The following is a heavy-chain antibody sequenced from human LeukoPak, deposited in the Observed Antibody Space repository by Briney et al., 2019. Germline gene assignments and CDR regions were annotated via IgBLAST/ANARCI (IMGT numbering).Heavy chain of an antibody. CDR1: GYSISSGYY. V-gene: IGHV4-38-2*02. J-gene: IGHJ3*02. Sequence: PSETLSLTCTVSGYSISSGYYWGWIRQPPGKGLEWIGNIYHSGSTYSNPSLKSRVIISVDTSKNQFSLKLSSVTAADTSVYWCARGAFGVLLSAFDIWGQGTMVTVSS. D-gene: IGHD3-3*01. CDR2: IYHSGST. CDR3: ARGAFGVLLSAFDI.